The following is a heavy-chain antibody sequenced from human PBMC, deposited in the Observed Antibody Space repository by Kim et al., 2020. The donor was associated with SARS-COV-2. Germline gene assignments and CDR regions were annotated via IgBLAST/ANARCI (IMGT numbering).Heavy chain of an antibody. J-gene: IGHJ4*02. CDR2: INHSGST. D-gene: IGHD6-13*01. CDR1: GGSISSNW. V-gene: IGHV4-4*02. Sequence: SETLSLTCAVSGGSISSNWWSWVRQPPGKGLEWIGEINHSGSTNYNPSLKSRLTISVDKSKNQFSLELSSVSAADTAVYYCARGKSIAAVENPNFDYWGQGTLVTVSS. CDR3: ARGKSIAAVENPNFDY.